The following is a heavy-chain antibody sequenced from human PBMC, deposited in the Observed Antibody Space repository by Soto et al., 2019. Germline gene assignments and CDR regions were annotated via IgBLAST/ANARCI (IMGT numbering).Heavy chain of an antibody. V-gene: IGHV1-69*05. CDR2: IIPIFGTA. Sequence: QVQLVQSGAEVKKPGSSVKVSCKASGGTFSSYAISWVRQAPGQGLEWMGGIIPIFGTANYAQKFQGRVTXXXXXXXXXXXXXXXXXXXXXXXXXXXXXXXXXXXXXXGMDVWGQGTTVTFSS. CDR1: GGTFSSYA. J-gene: IGHJ6*02. CDR3: XXXXXXXXXXXGMDV.